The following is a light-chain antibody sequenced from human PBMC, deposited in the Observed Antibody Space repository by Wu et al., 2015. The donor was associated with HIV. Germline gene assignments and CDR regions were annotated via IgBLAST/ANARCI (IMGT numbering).Light chain of an antibody. CDR3: QHYRDRRLS. Sequence: ILMTQSPATLSLSPGERVTLSCRASQAISNNLAWYHQVPGQSPRLLVYAAFTRATGTPARFSGSGSGTDSTLTISSLQPEDVGIYYCQHYRDRRLSFGGGTRVQI. CDR2: AAF. V-gene: IGKV3-15*01. J-gene: IGKJ4*01. CDR1: QAISNN.